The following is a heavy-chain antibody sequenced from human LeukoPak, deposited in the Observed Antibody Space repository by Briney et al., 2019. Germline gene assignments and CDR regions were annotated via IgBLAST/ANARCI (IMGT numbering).Heavy chain of an antibody. J-gene: IGHJ6*02. CDR3: ARDTYGSGSYYNGPYYYGMDV. V-gene: IGHV4-59*01. Sequence: SETLSLTCTVSGGSFSSYYWSWIRQPPGKGLEWIGYIYYSGSTNYNPYLKSRVTISVDTSKNQFSLKLSSVSAADTAVYYCARDTYGSGSYYNGPYYYGMDVWGQGTTATV. D-gene: IGHD3-10*01. CDR2: IYYSGST. CDR1: GGSFSSYY.